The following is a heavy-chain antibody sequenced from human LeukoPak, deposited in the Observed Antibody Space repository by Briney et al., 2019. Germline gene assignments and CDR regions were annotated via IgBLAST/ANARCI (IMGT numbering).Heavy chain of an antibody. CDR2: IKQDGSEK. CDR1: GFTFSSYW. J-gene: IGHJ4*02. CDR3: ARGPLDFWSGLSADY. V-gene: IGHV3-7*01. Sequence: GGSLRLSCAASGFTFSSYWMSWVRQAPRKGLEWVANIKQDGSEKYYVDSVKGRFTISRDNAKNSLYLQMNSLRAEDTAVYYCARGPLDFWSGLSADYWGQGTLVTVSS. D-gene: IGHD3-3*01.